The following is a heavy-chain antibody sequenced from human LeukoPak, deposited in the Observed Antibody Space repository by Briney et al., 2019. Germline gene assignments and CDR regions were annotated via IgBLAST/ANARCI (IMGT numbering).Heavy chain of an antibody. D-gene: IGHD3-22*01. J-gene: IGHJ4*02. CDR2: ISGSGGAT. CDR1: GITLSNYG. Sequence: GGSLRLSCAVSGITLSNYGMSGVRQAPGEGLEWVAGISGSGGATNYADSVKGRFTISRDNPKNTLYLQMNSLRVEDTAVYFCAKRGVVIRVILVGFHKEAYYFDSWGQGALVTVSS. V-gene: IGHV3-23*01. CDR3: AKRGVVIRVILVGFHKEAYYFDS.